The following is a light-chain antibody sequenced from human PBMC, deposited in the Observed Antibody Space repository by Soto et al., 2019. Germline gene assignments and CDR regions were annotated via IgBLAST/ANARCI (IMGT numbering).Light chain of an antibody. Sequence: DIQMTQSPSSLFASVGDSFTISCQASQDINIYLNWYQQKPGKAPNLLIYDASNLEIGVPSRFSGSGSGTHFTFTISSLQTEDIGTYYCQQYDIPPITFGRGTRLEIK. J-gene: IGKJ5*01. CDR1: QDINIY. V-gene: IGKV1-33*01. CDR3: QQYDIPPIT. CDR2: DAS.